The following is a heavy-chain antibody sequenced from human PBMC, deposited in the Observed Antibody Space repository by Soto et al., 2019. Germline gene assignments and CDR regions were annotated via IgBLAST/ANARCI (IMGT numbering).Heavy chain of an antibody. CDR2: IWYDGSNK. CDR1: GFTFSSYG. CDR3: ARDLYGTWFRGAARYGMDF. J-gene: IGHJ6*02. D-gene: IGHD3-10*01. V-gene: IGHV3-33*01. Sequence: PGGSLRLSCAASGFTFSSYGMHWVRQAPGKGLEWVAVIWYDGSNKYYADSVKGRFTISRDNSKNTLYLQMNSLRAEDTAVYYCARDLYGTWFRGAARYGMDFWGQGTTVTVAS.